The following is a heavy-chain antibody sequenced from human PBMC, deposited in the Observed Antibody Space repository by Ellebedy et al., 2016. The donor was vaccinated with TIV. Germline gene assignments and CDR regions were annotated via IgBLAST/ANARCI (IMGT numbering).Heavy chain of an antibody. Sequence: GESLKISXAASGFTFSSYAMSWVRQAPGKGLEGADSVKGRFTISRDNSENTLYLQMNSLRAEDTAPYYCVRDRNYPNDVFDLWGQGTVVTVSS. CDR3: VRDRNYPNDVFDL. D-gene: IGHD5-24*01. V-gene: IGHV3-23*01. J-gene: IGHJ3*01. CDR1: GFTFSSYA.